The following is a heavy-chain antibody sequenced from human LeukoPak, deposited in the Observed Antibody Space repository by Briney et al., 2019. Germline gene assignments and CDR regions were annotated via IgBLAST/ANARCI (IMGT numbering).Heavy chain of an antibody. Sequence: SETLSLTCTVSGGSISNYYWSWIRQPPGKGLEWIASFYHSGSTNYNPSYSPSLKSRVTISVDTSKNQFSLKLTSVTAADTAVYYCARGSYDSSGYYWAYYFDYWGQGTLVTASS. J-gene: IGHJ4*02. D-gene: IGHD3-22*01. V-gene: IGHV4-59*01. CDR2: FYHSGST. CDR3: ARGSYDSSGYYWAYYFDY. CDR1: GGSISNYY.